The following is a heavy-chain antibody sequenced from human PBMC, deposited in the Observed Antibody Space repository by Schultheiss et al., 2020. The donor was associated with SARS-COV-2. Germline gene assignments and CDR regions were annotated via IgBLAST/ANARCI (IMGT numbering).Heavy chain of an antibody. CDR1: GGSISSYY. V-gene: IGHV4-59*01. J-gene: IGHJ4*02. D-gene: IGHD5-12*01. CDR3: ARDLGYYFDY. CDR2: IYYSGST. Sequence: SETLSLTCTVSGGSISSYYWSWIRQPPGKGLEWIGYIYYSGSTNYNPSLKRRVTITVDTSKNQFSLKLSSVTAADTAVYYCARDLGYYFDYWGQGTLVTVSS.